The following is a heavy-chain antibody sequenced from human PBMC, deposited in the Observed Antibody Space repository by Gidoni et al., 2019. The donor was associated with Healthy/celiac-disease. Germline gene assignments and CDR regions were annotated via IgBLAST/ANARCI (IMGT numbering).Heavy chain of an antibody. Sequence: QVQLVESGGGVVQPGRSLRLSCAASGFTFSSYGMHWVRQAPGKGLEWVAVIWYDGSNKYYADSVKGRFTISRDNSKNTLYLQMNSLRAEDTAVYYCAREGERSSGFGDLTPPLGYWGQGTLVTVSS. V-gene: IGHV3-33*01. CDR3: AREGERSSGFGDLTPPLGY. CDR1: GFTFSSYG. CDR2: IWYDGSNK. J-gene: IGHJ4*02. D-gene: IGHD3-10*01.